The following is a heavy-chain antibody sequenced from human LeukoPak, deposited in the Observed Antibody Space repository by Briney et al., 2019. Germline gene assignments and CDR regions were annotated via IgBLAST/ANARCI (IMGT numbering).Heavy chain of an antibody. CDR1: GFNFNHYW. CDR2: INHSGST. J-gene: IGHJ4*02. CDR3: AIYYPPPGPVDY. Sequence: GSLRLSCAVSGFNFNHYWLSWVRQAPGKGLEWIGEINHSGSTNYNPSLKSRVTISVDTSKNQFSLKLSSVTAADTAVYYCAIYYPPPGPVDYWGQGTLVTVSS. D-gene: IGHD3-22*01. V-gene: IGHV4-34*08.